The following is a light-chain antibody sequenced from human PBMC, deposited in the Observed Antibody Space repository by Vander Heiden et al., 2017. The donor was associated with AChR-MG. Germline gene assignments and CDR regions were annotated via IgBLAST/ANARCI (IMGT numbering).Light chain of an antibody. V-gene: IGLV1-40*01. J-gene: IGLJ3*02. CDR2: GNS. CDR1: SSNIGAGYD. Sequence: QSVLTQPPSVSRAPGQRVTISCTGSSSNIGAGYDVHWYQQLPGTAPKLLIYGNSNRPSGVPDRFSGSKSGTSASLAITGLQAEDEADYYCQSYDSSPSAPVFGGGTKLTVL. CDR3: QSYDSSPSAPV.